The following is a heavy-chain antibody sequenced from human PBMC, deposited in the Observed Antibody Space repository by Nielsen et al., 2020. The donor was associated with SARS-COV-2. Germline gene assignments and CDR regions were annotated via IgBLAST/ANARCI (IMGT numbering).Heavy chain of an antibody. Sequence: GESLKISCSASGFTFSSYAMHWVRQAPGKGLEYVSAISSNGGSTYYADSVKGRFTISRDNSKNTLYLQMSSLRAEDTAVYYCAKISSSHGMDVWGQGTTVTVSS. CDR3: AKISSSHGMDV. CDR2: ISSNGGST. J-gene: IGHJ6*02. CDR1: GFTFSSYA. V-gene: IGHV3-64D*09. D-gene: IGHD6-6*01.